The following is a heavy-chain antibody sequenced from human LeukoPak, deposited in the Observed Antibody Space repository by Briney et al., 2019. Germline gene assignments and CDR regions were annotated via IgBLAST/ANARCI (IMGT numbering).Heavy chain of an antibody. D-gene: IGHD3-9*01. CDR2: IYYSGST. J-gene: IGHJ4*02. CDR1: GGSISSSSYY. V-gene: IGHV4-39*01. Sequence: SETLSLTCTVSGGSISSSSYYWGWIRQPPGQGLEWIGSIYYSGSTYYNPSLKSRVTISVDTSKNQFSLKLSSVTAADTAVYYCATQRPLNYDILTGPRYYFDYWGQGTLVTVSS. CDR3: ATQRPLNYDILTGPRYYFDY.